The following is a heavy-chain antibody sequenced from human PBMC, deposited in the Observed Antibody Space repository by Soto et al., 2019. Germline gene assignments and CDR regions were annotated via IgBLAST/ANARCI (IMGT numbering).Heavy chain of an antibody. J-gene: IGHJ3*01. V-gene: IGHV3-48*02. CDR2: ITISASSI. CDR1: GFTFSSYN. CDR3: ARESRGVGFDF. Sequence: GGSLRLSCAASGFTFSSYNMNWVSQAPGKGLEWISYITISASSIFYADSVRGRFTISRDNAKNSLYLQMNSLRDEDTALYFCARESRGVGFDFWGPGTMVTVSS.